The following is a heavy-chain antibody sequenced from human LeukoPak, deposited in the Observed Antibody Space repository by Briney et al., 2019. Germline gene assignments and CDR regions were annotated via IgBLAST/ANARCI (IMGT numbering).Heavy chain of an antibody. Sequence: GASVKVSCKASGGTFSSYAISWVRQAPGQGLEWMGGIIPIFGTANYAQKFQGRVTITANESRSTAYMELSSLRSEDTAVYYCASGATSLWFDAFDIWGQGTMVTVSS. D-gene: IGHD2-21*01. CDR3: ASGATSLWFDAFDI. V-gene: IGHV1-69*13. CDR1: GGTFSSYA. J-gene: IGHJ3*02. CDR2: IIPIFGTA.